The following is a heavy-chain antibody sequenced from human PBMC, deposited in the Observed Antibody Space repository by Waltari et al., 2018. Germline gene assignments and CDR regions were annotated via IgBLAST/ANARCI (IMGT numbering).Heavy chain of an antibody. V-gene: IGHV3-7*01. CDR3: ARGPQFPDY. J-gene: IGHJ4*02. CDR1: GFTFSSYW. CDR2: RNQDGSEK. Sequence: EVQLVESGGGLVQPGGSLRLSCAASGFTFSSYWMSWVRQAPGKGLEWVSKRNQDGSEKRYVGSVQGRLTSSRDNAKTSLYLQMDSLRVDDTGVYYCARGPQFPDYWGQGTLVTVSS.